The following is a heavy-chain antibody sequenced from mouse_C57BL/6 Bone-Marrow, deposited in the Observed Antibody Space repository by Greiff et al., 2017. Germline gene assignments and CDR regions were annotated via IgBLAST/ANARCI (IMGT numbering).Heavy chain of an antibody. CDR2: MHPNGGSP. Sequence: VQLQQSGAELVKPGASVKLSCKASGYTFTNYWMHWVKQRPGQGLEWIGMMHPNGGSPDYNEKFKSEATLSVDKSSRAAYMELSSLTSEDSAVYYCARSYDYDDYTMDYWGQGTPVTVSA. CDR3: ARSYDYDDYTMDY. D-gene: IGHD2-4*01. J-gene: IGHJ4*01. V-gene: IGHV1-64*01. CDR1: GYTFTNYW.